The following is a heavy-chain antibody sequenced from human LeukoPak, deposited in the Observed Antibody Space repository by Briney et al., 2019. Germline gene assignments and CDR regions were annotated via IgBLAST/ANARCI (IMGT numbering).Heavy chain of an antibody. V-gene: IGHV5-51*01. Sequence: GESLKISCKDSGYTFTSYWIGWVRQMPGKGLEWMGLIYPGDSDTRYSPSFQGQVTISGDKSISTAYLQWSSLKASDTAMYYCARRAYSASYYYFDYWGQGTRVTVSS. CDR3: ARRAYSASYYYFDY. CDR2: IYPGDSDT. D-gene: IGHD1-26*01. J-gene: IGHJ4*02. CDR1: GYTFTSYW.